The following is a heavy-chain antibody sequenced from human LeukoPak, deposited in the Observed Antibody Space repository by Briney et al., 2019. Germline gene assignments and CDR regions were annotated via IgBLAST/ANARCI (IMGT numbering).Heavy chain of an antibody. J-gene: IGHJ4*02. V-gene: IGHV5-51*01. D-gene: IGHD4-11*01. CDR2: IYPDDSDT. Sequence: GESLKISCKGSGYSFTTYWIGWVRQMPGKGLEWMGIIYPDDSDTRYSPSFQGQVTISADKSISTAYLQWSSLKASDTAMYSCARPTGLRFFDYWGQGTLVTVSS. CDR3: ARPTGLRFFDY. CDR1: GYSFTTYW.